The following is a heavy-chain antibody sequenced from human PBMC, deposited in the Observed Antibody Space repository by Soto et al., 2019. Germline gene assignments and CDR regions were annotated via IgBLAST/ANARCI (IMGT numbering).Heavy chain of an antibody. J-gene: IGHJ6*03. V-gene: IGHV2-26*01. Sequence: QVTLKESGPVLVKPTEHLTLTCTVSGFSLSNARMGVSWIRQPPGKALEWLAHIFSNDEKSYNTSLKSRLTISKDTSKSQVVLSMTNMDPVDTATYYCARIGQLLVVPYMDVWGKGTTVTVSS. CDR3: ARIGQLLVVPYMDV. D-gene: IGHD5-18*01. CDR2: IFSNDEK. CDR1: GFSLSNARMG.